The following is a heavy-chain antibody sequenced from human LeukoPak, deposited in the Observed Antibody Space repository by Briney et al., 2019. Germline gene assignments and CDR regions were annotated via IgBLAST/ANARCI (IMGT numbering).Heavy chain of an antibody. J-gene: IGHJ4*02. D-gene: IGHD1-14*01. CDR1: GFTFSSYW. V-gene: IGHV3-7*03. CDR3: TRLAAAGSGRWAPDY. CDR2: INHNGNVN. Sequence: GGSLRLSCAASGFTFSSYWMNWARQAPGKGLEWVASINHNGNVNYYVDSVKGRFTISRDNAKNSLYLQMSNLRAEDTAVYYCTRLAAAGSGRWAPDYWGQGTLVTVSS.